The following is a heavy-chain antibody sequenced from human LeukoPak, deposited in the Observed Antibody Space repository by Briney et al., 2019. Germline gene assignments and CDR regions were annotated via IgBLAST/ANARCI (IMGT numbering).Heavy chain of an antibody. CDR3: ARALYRSGSSYIPDFDY. CDR1: GYTLTSYY. J-gene: IGHJ4*02. CDR2: INPSGGST. Sequence: ASVKVSCKASGYTLTSYYMHWVRQAPGQGLEWMGIINPSGGSTSYAQKFQGRVTMTTDTSTSTVYMELSSLRSEDTAVYYCARALYRSGSSYIPDFDYWGQGTLVTVSS. D-gene: IGHD3-10*01. V-gene: IGHV1-46*03.